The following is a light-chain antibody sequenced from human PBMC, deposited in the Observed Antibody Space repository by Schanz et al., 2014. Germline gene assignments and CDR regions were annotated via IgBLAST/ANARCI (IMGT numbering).Light chain of an antibody. CDR3: QQYDSSPVT. CDR1: QGVSGNY. J-gene: IGKJ1*01. CDR2: GAS. V-gene: IGKV3-20*01. Sequence: EIVLTQSPGTLSLSPGERAILSCRASQGVSGNYLAWYQEKPGQAPRLLIYGASSRATGIPDRFSGSGSGTDFTLTISRLEPEDFAVYYCQQYDSSPVTFGQGTKVEIK.